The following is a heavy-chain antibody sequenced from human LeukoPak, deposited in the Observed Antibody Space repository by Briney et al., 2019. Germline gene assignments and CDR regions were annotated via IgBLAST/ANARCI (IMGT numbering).Heavy chain of an antibody. J-gene: IGHJ6*02. D-gene: IGHD2/OR15-2a*01. CDR3: AREVIYYYYGMDV. CDR1: GYTFTGYH. Sequence: ASVKVSCKASGYTFTGYHMHWVRQAPGQGLEWMGRINPSSGGTNYAQKFQGRVTMTRDTSISTAYMEMSRLRSDDTAVYYCAREVIYYYYGMDVWGQGTTVTVSS. V-gene: IGHV1-2*06. CDR2: INPSSGGT.